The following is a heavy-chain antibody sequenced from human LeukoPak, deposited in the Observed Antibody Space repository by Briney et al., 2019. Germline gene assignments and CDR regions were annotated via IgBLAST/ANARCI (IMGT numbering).Heavy chain of an antibody. J-gene: IGHJ5*02. CDR2: IYNSGST. Sequence: PSETLSLTCTVSGGSISSYYWSWIRQPPGKGLECIGYIYNSGSTNYNPSLKSRVSISVDTSKNQFSLKLSSVTAADTAVYYCARGSPRQYYYDSSGYRSGWFDPWGQGTLVTVSS. CDR1: GGSISSYY. V-gene: IGHV4-59*12. CDR3: ARGSPRQYYYDSSGYRSGWFDP. D-gene: IGHD3-22*01.